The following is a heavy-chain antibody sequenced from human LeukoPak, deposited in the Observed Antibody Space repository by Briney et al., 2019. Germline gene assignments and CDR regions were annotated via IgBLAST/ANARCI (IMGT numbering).Heavy chain of an antibody. CDR3: AKDTQRYYYDSSGYGDY. D-gene: IGHD3-22*01. CDR2: IRYDGSNK. V-gene: IGHV3-30*02. J-gene: IGHJ4*02. Sequence: GGSLRLSCAASGFTFSSYGMHWVRQAPGKGLEWVAFIRYDGSNKYYADSVKGRFTISRDNSKNTLYLQMNSLRAEDTAVYYCAKDTQRYYYDSSGYGDYWGQGTLVTVSS. CDR1: GFTFSSYG.